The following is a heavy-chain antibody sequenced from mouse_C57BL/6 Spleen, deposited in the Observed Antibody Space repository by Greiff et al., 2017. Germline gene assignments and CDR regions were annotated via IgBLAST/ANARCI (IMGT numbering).Heavy chain of an antibody. J-gene: IGHJ2*01. CDR2: IYPSDSET. Sequence: VQLQQPGAELVRPGSSVKLSCKASGYTFTSYWMDWVKQRPGQGLEWIGNIYPSDSETHYTQKFKDKATLTVDKSSSTAYMQLSSLTSEDSAVYYCARVGGSDMITLGDRGQGATLTVSS. CDR1: GYTFTSYW. CDR3: ARVGGSDMITLGD. D-gene: IGHD2-4*01. V-gene: IGHV1-61*01.